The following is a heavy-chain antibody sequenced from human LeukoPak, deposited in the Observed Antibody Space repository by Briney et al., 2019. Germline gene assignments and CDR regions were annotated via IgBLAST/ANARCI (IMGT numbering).Heavy chain of an antibody. J-gene: IGHJ5*02. CDR2: ISYDGSNT. D-gene: IGHD3-10*01. CDR3: ARGDYYGSGRYSSWFDP. CDR1: GFTFSSYG. V-gene: IGHV3-30*03. Sequence: PGRSLRLSCAASGFTFSSYGMHWVRQAPGKGLEWVAVISYDGSNTYYADSVKGRFTISRDNSKNTLYLQMNSLIIEDTAVYYCARGDYYGSGRYSSWFDPWGQGTLVTVSS.